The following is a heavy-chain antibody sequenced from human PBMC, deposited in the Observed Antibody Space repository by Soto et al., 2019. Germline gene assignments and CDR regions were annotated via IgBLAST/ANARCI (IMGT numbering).Heavy chain of an antibody. D-gene: IGHD1-26*01. CDR3: ARGTWELLRGHYYYGMDV. J-gene: IGHJ6*02. V-gene: IGHV1-2*02. Sequence: QVQLVQSGAEVKKPGASVKVSCKASGYTFTGYFMHWVRQAPGQGLEWMGWINPNSGGTNYAQKFQGRVTMTRDTSISTAYMELSRLRSDDTAVYYCARGTWELLRGHYYYGMDVWGQGTTVTVSS. CDR2: INPNSGGT. CDR1: GYTFTGYF.